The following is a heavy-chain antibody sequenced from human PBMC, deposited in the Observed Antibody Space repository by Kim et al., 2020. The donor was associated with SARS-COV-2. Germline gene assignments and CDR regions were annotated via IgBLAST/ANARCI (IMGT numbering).Heavy chain of an antibody. J-gene: IGHJ3*02. D-gene: IGHD1-26*01. V-gene: IGHV3-13*01. CDR3: ARSEYSGRPFDI. Sequence: YYPGSVKGRFTISRENAKNSLYLQMNSLRAGDTAVYYCARSEYSGRPFDIWGQGTMVTVSS.